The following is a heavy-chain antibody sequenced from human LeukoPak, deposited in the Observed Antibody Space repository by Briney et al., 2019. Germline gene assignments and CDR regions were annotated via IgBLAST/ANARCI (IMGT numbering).Heavy chain of an antibody. V-gene: IGHV4-34*01. CDR1: GGSFSGYY. CDR2: INHSGST. D-gene: IGHD3-3*01. Sequence: SETLSLTCAVYGGSFSGYYWSWIRRPPGKGLEWIGEINHSGSTNYNPSLKSRVTISVDTSKNQFSLKLSSVTAADTAVYYCARGLYYDFWSGSGLDYWGQGTLVTVSS. CDR3: ARGLYYDFWSGSGLDY. J-gene: IGHJ4*02.